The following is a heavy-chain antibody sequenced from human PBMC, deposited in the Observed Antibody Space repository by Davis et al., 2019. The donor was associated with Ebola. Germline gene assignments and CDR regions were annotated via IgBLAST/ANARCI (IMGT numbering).Heavy chain of an antibody. CDR1: GGSFSGYY. CDR3: ARGSSIVVVPAAPQDYYYGMDV. J-gene: IGHJ6*02. D-gene: IGHD2-2*01. CDR2: INHSGST. Sequence: PSETLSLTCAVYGGSFSGYYWSWIRQPPGKGLEWIGEINHSGSTNYNPSLKSRVTISVDTSKNQFSLKLSSVTAADTAVYYCARGSSIVVVPAAPQDYYYGMDVWGQGTTVTVSS. V-gene: IGHV4-34*01.